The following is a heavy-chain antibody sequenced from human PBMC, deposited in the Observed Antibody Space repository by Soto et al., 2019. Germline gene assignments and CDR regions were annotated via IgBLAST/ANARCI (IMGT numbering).Heavy chain of an antibody. D-gene: IGHD3-22*01. Sequence: EVLLVESGGGLVQPGGSLRLSCAASGFTLSSYWMSWVRQAPGKGLEWVSAISGSGGSTYYADSVKGRFTISRDNSKNTLYLQMNSLRAEDTAVYYCAKDLSSGYYYFDYWGQGTLVTVSS. CDR1: GFTLSSYW. CDR2: ISGSGGST. CDR3: AKDLSSGYYYFDY. V-gene: IGHV3-23*04. J-gene: IGHJ4*02.